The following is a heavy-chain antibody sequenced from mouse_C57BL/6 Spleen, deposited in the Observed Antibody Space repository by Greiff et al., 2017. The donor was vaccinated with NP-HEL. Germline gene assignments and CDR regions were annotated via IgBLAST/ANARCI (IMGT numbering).Heavy chain of an antibody. CDR1: GYAFSSSW. J-gene: IGHJ4*01. D-gene: IGHD2-1*01. V-gene: IGHV1-82*01. CDR3: ARQGNYRNYAMDY. Sequence: VQLQQSGPELVKPGASVKISCKASGYAFSSSWMNWVKQRPGKGLEWIGRIYPGDGDTNYNGTFKGKATLTADKSSSTAYMQLSSLTSEDSAVYFCARQGNYRNYAMDYWGQGTSVTVSS. CDR2: IYPGDGDT.